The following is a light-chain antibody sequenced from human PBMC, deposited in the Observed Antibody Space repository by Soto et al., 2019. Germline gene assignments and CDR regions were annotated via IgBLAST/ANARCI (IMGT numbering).Light chain of an antibody. V-gene: IGLV1-40*01. CDR3: QSYDSSHVV. CDR2: GNS. Sequence: QTVVTQPPSVSGAPGQRVTISCTGSSSNIGAGYDVHWYQQLPGTAPKLLIYGNSNRPSGVPDRFSGSKSGTSASLAITGLQAEDEADYYCQSYDSSHVVFGIGTKLIVL. J-gene: IGLJ2*01. CDR1: SSNIGAGYD.